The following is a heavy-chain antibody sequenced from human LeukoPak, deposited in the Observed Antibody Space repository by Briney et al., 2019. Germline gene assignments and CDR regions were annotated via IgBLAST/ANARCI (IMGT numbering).Heavy chain of an antibody. J-gene: IGHJ3*02. CDR3: AREVPYCSGGSCYSRAFDI. CDR1: RFTVSSNY. V-gene: IGHV3-66*01. Sequence: GGSLRLSCAASRFTVSSNYMSWVRQAPGKGLEWVSVIYSGGSTYYADSVKGRFTISRDNSKNTLYLQMNSLRAEDTAVYYCAREVPYCSGGSCYSRAFDIWGQGTMVTVSS. CDR2: IYSGGST. D-gene: IGHD2-15*01.